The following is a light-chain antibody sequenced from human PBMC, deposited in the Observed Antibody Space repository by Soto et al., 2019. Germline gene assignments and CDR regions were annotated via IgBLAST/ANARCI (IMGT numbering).Light chain of an antibody. CDR3: QVWDSSSDHVF. CDR2: DDD. J-gene: IGLJ2*01. Sequence: SYELTQPPSVSLAPGQTARIACGGNNIGSKSVHWFQQKPGQAPVLVVYDDDDRPSGIPERFSGSNSGNTATLTISRVEAGDEADYYCQVWDSSSDHVFFGGGTQLTVL. V-gene: IGLV3-21*02. CDR1: NIGSKS.